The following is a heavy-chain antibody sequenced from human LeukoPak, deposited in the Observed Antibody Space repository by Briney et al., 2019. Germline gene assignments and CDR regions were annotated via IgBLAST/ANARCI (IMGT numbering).Heavy chain of an antibody. Sequence: PGGSLRLSCAASGFTFSSYGMSWVRQAPGKGLEWVSAISGNGGSTYYADSVKGRFTISRDSSKNTLFLQMNRLRPEDAAVYYCAKAPVTTCRGAYCYPFDYWGQGTLVTVSS. D-gene: IGHD2-21*01. CDR1: GFTFSSYG. CDR3: AKAPVTTCRGAYCYPFDY. V-gene: IGHV3-23*01. CDR2: ISGNGGST. J-gene: IGHJ4*02.